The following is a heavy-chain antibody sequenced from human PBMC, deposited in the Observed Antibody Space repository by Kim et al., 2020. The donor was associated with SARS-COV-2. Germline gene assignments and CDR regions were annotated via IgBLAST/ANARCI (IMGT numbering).Heavy chain of an antibody. D-gene: IGHD1-1*01. CDR2: ST. CDR3: ARGHNSALDS. J-gene: IGHJ4*02. Sequence: STFYADAVKGRFTISRDHSKNTLHLQLNSLRAEDPAVYYCARGHNSALDSWGQGALVIVSS. V-gene: IGHV3-53*01.